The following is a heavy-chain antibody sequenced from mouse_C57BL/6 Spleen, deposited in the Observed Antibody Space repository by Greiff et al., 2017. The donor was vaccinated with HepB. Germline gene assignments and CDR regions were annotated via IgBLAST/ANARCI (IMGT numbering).Heavy chain of an antibody. V-gene: IGHV14-3*01. CDR3: AYGYDGRGDAMDY. J-gene: IGHJ4*01. D-gene: IGHD2-2*01. CDR2: IDPANGNT. Sequence: PLQQSVAELVRPGASVKLSCTASGFNIKNTYMHWVKQRPEQGLEWIGRIDPANGNTKYAPKFQGKATITADTSSNTAYLQLSSLTSEDTAIYYCAYGYDGRGDAMDYWGQGTSVTVSS. CDR1: GFNIKNTY.